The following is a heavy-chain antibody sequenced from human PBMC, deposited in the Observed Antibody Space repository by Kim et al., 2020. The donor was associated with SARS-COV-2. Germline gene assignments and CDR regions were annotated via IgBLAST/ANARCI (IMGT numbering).Heavy chain of an antibody. Sequence: ASVKVSCKASGYTFTSYGISWVRQAPGQGLEWMGWISAYNGNTNYAQKLQGRVTMTTDTSTSTAYMELRSLRSDDTAVYYCARPQYDFWSGYIKAPFDYWGQGTLVTVSS. CDR3: ARPQYDFWSGYIKAPFDY. D-gene: IGHD3-3*01. CDR2: ISAYNGNT. CDR1: GYTFTSYG. J-gene: IGHJ4*02. V-gene: IGHV1-18*01.